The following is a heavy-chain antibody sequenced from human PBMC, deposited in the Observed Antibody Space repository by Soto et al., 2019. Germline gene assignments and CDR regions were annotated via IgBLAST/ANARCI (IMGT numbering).Heavy chain of an antibody. CDR1: GFTFDDYA. Sequence: GGSLRLSCAASGFTFDDYAMHWVRQAPGKGLEWVSGISWNSGSIGYADSVKGRFTISRDNAKNSLYLQMNSLRAEDTALYYCAKAQYYDSSGYIDYWGQGTLVTVSS. J-gene: IGHJ4*02. D-gene: IGHD3-22*01. CDR3: AKAQYYDSSGYIDY. V-gene: IGHV3-9*01. CDR2: ISWNSGSI.